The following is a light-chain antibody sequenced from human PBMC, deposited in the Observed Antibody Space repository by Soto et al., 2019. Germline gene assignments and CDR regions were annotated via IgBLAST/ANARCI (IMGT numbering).Light chain of an antibody. CDR2: GVS. Sequence: SHLTQSPSSLSASVGDSVTITCRASPEISGYLAWCQQTPWKAPKLLIYGVSTLQDGVSSRVSRHGSGTEFSLTTISLQSGDCPTDSCRRLHCGFAGG. J-gene: IGKJ4*02. CDR1: PEISGY. V-gene: IGKV1-9*01. CDR3: RRLHCG.